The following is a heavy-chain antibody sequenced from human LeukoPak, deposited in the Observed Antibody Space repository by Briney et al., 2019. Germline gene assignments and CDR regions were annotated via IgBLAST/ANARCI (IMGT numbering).Heavy chain of an antibody. CDR3: ARGDVGYCSSTSCSGGY. J-gene: IGHJ4*02. Sequence: GGSLRLSCAASGFTFSSYSMNWVRQAPGKGLDWVSYISSSSSNIYYADSVKGRFTISRDNAKNSLYLQMNSLRAEDTAVYYCARGDVGYCSSTSCSGGYWGQGTLVTVSS. D-gene: IGHD2-2*01. CDR1: GFTFSSYS. CDR2: ISSSSSNI. V-gene: IGHV3-48*01.